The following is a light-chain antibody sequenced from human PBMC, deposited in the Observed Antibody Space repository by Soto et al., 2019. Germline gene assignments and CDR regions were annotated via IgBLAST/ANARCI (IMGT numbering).Light chain of an antibody. Sequence: QSALTQPASVSGSPGQSITISCTGTSSDVGGYHYVSWYQQHPGKAPKLMIYDVSNRPSGVSNRFSGSKSGNTASLTISGLQVEDEADYYCSSYASSSTVVFGGGTKVTVL. V-gene: IGLV2-14*01. J-gene: IGLJ2*01. CDR2: DVS. CDR1: SSDVGGYHY. CDR3: SSYASSSTVV.